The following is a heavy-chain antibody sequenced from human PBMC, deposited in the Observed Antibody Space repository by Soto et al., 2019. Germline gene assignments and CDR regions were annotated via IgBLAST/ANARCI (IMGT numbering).Heavy chain of an antibody. J-gene: IGHJ6*02. V-gene: IGHV3-15*01. CDR1: GFTFSNAW. CDR2: IKIKTDGGTT. CDR3: TTDSYYDYVWGSYRYGRGTENYYYYGMDV. Sequence: AASLRLSCAASGFTFSNAWMSWVRQAPGKGLEWVGRIKIKTDGGTTDYAAPVKGRFTISRYDSKNTLYLQMNSLKTEDTAVYYCTTDSYYDYVWGSYRYGRGTENYYYYGMDVWGQGTTVTVS. D-gene: IGHD3-16*02.